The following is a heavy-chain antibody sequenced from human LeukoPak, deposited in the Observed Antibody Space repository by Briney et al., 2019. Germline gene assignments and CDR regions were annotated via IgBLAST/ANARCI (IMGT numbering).Heavy chain of an antibody. J-gene: IGHJ4*02. Sequence: SETPSLTCTVSGGSISNYYWNWIRQPPGKGLEWIGYIYYSGSTNYNPSLKSRVTISVDTSKNQFSLKLSSVTAADTAVYYCARRGKMAAAVWGQGTLVTVSS. CDR2: IYYSGST. D-gene: IGHD6-13*01. CDR3: ARRGKMAAAV. CDR1: GGSISNYY. V-gene: IGHV4-59*12.